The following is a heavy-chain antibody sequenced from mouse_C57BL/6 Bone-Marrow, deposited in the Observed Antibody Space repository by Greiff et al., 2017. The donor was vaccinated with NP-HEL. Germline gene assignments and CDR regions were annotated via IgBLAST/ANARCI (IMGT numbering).Heavy chain of an antibody. CDR1: GYTFTSYR. CDR3: ARYYGNPYYFDY. V-gene: IGHV1-50*01. CDR2: IDPSDSYT. D-gene: IGHD2-1*01. Sequence: QVQLQQPGAELVKPGASVKLSCKASGYTFTSYRMQWVKQRPGQGLEWIGEIDPSDSYTNYNQKFKGKATLTVDTSSSTAYMQLSSLTSEDSAVYYCARYYGNPYYFDYWGQGTTLTVSS. J-gene: IGHJ2*01.